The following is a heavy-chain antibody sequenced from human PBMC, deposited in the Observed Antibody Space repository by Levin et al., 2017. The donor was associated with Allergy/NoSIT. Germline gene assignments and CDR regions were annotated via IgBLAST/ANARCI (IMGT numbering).Heavy chain of an antibody. V-gene: IGHV1-2*02. J-gene: IGHJ5*02. CDR2: INPNSGGT. Sequence: ASVKVSCKASGYTFTGYYMHWVRQAPGQGLEWMGWINPNSGGTNYAQKFQGRVTMTRDTSISTAYMELSRLRSDDTAVYYCARDPDGQYSSGWYDPWGQGTLVTVSS. CDR3: ARDPDGQYSSGWYDP. CDR1: GYTFTGYY. D-gene: IGHD6-19*01.